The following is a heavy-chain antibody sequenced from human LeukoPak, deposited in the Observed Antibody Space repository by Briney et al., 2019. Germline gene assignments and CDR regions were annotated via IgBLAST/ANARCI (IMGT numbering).Heavy chain of an antibody. CDR1: GFTFSSYS. CDR2: ISSSSSYI. D-gene: IGHD4-11*01. Sequence: GGSLRLSCAASGFTFSSYSMNWVRQAPGKGLEWVSSISSSSSYIYYADSVKGRFTISRDNAKTSLYLQMNSLRAEDTAVYYCARDYSTLGMDVWGQGTTVTVSS. CDR3: ARDYSTLGMDV. V-gene: IGHV3-21*01. J-gene: IGHJ6*02.